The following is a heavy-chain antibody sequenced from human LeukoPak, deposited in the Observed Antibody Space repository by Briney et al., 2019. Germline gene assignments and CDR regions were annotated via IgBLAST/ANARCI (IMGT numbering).Heavy chain of an antibody. J-gene: IGHJ4*02. D-gene: IGHD5-24*01. Sequence: GGSLGLSCAASGFTFSSYGMHWVRQAPGKGLEWVAVISYDGSNKYYADSVKGRFTISRDNSKNTLYLQMNSLRAEDTAVYYCAKDDGYNYYWGQGTLVTVSS. CDR3: AKDDGYNYY. V-gene: IGHV3-30*18. CDR1: GFTFSSYG. CDR2: ISYDGSNK.